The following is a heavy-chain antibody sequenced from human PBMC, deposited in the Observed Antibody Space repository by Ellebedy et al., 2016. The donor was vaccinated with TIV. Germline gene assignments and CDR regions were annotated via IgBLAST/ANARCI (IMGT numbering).Heavy chain of an antibody. Sequence: GGSLRLSXAASGFTFSSYSMNWVRQAPGKGLEWVSAISGSGDSTYYADSVKGRFTISRDNAKDTLYLQMNSLRAEDTAVYYCAREWTSYGPAYDCWGQGTLVTVSS. CDR2: ISGSGDST. CDR3: AREWTSYGPAYDC. CDR1: GFTFSSYS. J-gene: IGHJ4*02. V-gene: IGHV3-23*01. D-gene: IGHD5-18*01.